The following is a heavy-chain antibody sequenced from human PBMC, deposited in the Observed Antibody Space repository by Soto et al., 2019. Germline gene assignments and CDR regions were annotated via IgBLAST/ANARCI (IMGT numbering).Heavy chain of an antibody. CDR1: GFTFSSYA. D-gene: IGHD2-21*01. CDR3: AKDPGRLDWFDP. V-gene: IGHV3-23*01. CDR2: ISGSGGST. Sequence: GGSLRLSSAASGFTFSSYAMSWVRQAPGKGLEWVSAISGSGGSTYYADSVKGRFTISRDNSKNTLYLQMNSLRAEDTAVYYCAKDPGRLDWFDPWGQGTLVTVSS. J-gene: IGHJ5*02.